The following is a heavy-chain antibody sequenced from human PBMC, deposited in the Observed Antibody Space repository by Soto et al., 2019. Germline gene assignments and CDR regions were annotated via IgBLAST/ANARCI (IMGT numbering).Heavy chain of an antibody. CDR2: ISSSSSYI. V-gene: IGHV3-21*01. CDR1: GFTISSYS. CDR3: AIGEGGNYFDY. Sequence: EMQLVDSGGGLVKHGGSLRLSCAASGFTISSYSMNWVRQAPGKGLEWVSSISSSSSYIYYADSVKGRFTISRDNAKNSLYLQMNSLRAEDTAVYYCAIGEGGNYFDYWGQGTLVTVSS. J-gene: IGHJ4*02.